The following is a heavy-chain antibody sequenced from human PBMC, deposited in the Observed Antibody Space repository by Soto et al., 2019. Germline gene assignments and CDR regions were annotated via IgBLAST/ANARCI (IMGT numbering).Heavy chain of an antibody. CDR1: GFTFSGSS. CDR2: IVVGSGNT. CDR3: AASSLYCTNPCVLTGVLDP. D-gene: IGHD2-8*01. V-gene: IGHV1-58*01. J-gene: IGHJ5*02. Sequence: SVKVSCTASGFTFSGSSVQWVRQARGQRHEWIGWIVVGSGNTNYAQKFQGRVTITSDMSTSTAYMELSNLRSEDTAVYYCAASSLYCTNPCVLTGVLDPWGQATM.